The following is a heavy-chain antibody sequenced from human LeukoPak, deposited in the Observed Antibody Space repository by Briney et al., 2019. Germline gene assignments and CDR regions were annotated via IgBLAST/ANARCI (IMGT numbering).Heavy chain of an antibody. CDR3: ARAFGSGAWNWFDP. CDR1: GGSFSGYY. D-gene: IGHD2-15*01. V-gene: IGHV4-34*01. J-gene: IGHJ5*02. CDR2: INHSGST. Sequence: SETLSLTCAVYGGSFSGYYWSWLRQPPGKGLEWIGEINHSGSTNYNPSLKRRITISVDTSKNQFSLKLSSVTAADTAVYFCARAFGSGAWNWFDPWGQGTLVTVSS.